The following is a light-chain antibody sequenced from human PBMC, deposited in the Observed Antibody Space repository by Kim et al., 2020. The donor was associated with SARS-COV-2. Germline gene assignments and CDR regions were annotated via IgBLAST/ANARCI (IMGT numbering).Light chain of an antibody. CDR1: SSDVGGYNY. V-gene: IGLV2-14*03. CDR2: DVS. Sequence: QSALTQPASVSGSPGQSITISCTGTSSDVGGYNYVSWYQQHPGKAPKLIIYDVSNRPSGVSNRFSGSKSGNTDSLTISGLQAEDEADYYCSSYTSRITLVGVFGTGTKVTVL. CDR3: SSYTSRITLVGV. J-gene: IGLJ1*01.